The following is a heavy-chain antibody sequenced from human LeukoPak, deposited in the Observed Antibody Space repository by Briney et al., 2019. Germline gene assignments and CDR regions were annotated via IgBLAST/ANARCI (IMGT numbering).Heavy chain of an antibody. CDR1: GFTFGDYA. D-gene: IGHD2-2*01. V-gene: IGHV3-49*03. J-gene: IGHJ6*03. Sequence: GGSRRLSCTASGFTFGDYAMSWFRQAPGKGLEWVGFIRSKAYGGTTEYAASVKGRFTISRDDSKSIAYLQMNSLKTEDTAVYYCTRDEGLYASGYMDVWGKGTTVTVSS. CDR2: IRSKAYGGTT. CDR3: TRDEGLYASGYMDV.